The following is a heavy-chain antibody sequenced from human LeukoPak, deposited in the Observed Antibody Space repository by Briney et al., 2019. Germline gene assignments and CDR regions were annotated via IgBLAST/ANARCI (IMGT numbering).Heavy chain of an antibody. J-gene: IGHJ5*02. CDR1: GGSISSSSYY. V-gene: IGHV4-39*01. D-gene: IGHD5-18*01. CDR2: IYSSGST. Sequence: PSETLSLTCTVSGGSISSSSYYWGWIRQPPGKGLEWIGSIYSSGSTYYNPSLKSRVTISVDTSKNQFSLKLSSVTAADTAVYYCARQGRYSYGPVNWFDPWGQGTLVTVSS. CDR3: ARQGRYSYGPVNWFDP.